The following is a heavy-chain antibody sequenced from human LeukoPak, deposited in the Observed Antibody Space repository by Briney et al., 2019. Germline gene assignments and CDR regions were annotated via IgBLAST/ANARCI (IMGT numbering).Heavy chain of an antibody. CDR3: ARGNYYGSGRSPFDY. J-gene: IGHJ4*02. CDR2: INPNSGGT. CDR1: GYTFTSYY. V-gene: IGHV1-2*02. D-gene: IGHD3-10*01. Sequence: ASVKVSCKAFGYTFTSYYMHWVRQAPGQGLEWMGWINPNSGGTNYAQKFQGRVTMTRDTSISTAYMELSRLRSDDTAVYYCARGNYYGSGRSPFDYWGQGTLVTVSS.